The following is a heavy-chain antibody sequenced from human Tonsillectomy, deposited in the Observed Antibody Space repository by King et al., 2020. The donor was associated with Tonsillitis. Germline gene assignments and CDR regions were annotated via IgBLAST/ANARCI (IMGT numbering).Heavy chain of an antibody. D-gene: IGHD3-22*01. Sequence: VQLVESGGGLVQPGRSLRLSCTASRFTFGDYAMSWVRQAPGKGLEWVGFIRSKTYGGATENAASVKGRFTISRDDSKSVAYLQMNSLKTEDTAVYYCIFSYDSTGHGAFDIWGQGTMVTVSS. CDR2: IRSKTYGGAT. J-gene: IGHJ3*02. CDR3: IFSYDSTGHGAFDI. CDR1: RFTFGDYA. V-gene: IGHV3-49*04.